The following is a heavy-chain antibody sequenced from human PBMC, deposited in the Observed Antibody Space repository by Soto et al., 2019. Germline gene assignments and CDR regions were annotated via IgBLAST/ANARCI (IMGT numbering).Heavy chain of an antibody. D-gene: IGHD4-4*01. Sequence: QVQLVESGGGSVKPGGSLRLSCAASGFTFSDYYMSWIRQAPGKGLEWVSYISFNGGTIYYADSVKGRFTISRDNVKNSLYLQMNRLGAEDTAVYYCARESAMTTVTTAVAFDVWGQGTMVTVSS. V-gene: IGHV3-11*01. CDR3: ARESAMTTVTTAVAFDV. CDR2: ISFNGGTI. CDR1: GFTFSDYY. J-gene: IGHJ3*01.